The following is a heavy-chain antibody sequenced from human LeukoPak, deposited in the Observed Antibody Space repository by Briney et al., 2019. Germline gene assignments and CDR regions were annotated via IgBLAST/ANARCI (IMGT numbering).Heavy chain of an antibody. J-gene: IGHJ5*02. CDR1: GFTFSSYS. Sequence: MPGGSLRLSCAASGFTFSSYSMNWVRQAPGKGLEWVSSISSTSSFIYYADSLKGRFTISRDNAKNSLYLQLNSLRAEDTAVYYCARSLVVGATYPYHWGQGTLVTVSS. CDR3: ARSLVVGATYPYH. CDR2: ISSTSSFI. D-gene: IGHD1-26*01. V-gene: IGHV3-21*01.